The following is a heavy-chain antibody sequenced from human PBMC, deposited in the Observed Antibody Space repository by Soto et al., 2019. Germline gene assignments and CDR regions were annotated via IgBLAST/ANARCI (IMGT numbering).Heavy chain of an antibody. Sequence: EVQLVESGGGLVQPGGSLRLSCAASGFTFSSYSMNWVRQAPGKGLEWVSYISSSSSTIYYADSVKGRFTISRDNAKNSLYLQMNSLRDEDTAVYYCARDRRVTRIVVVIRGGDGMDVWGQGTTVTVSS. CDR1: GFTFSSYS. CDR2: ISSSSSTI. CDR3: ARDRRVTRIVVVIRGGDGMDV. V-gene: IGHV3-48*02. D-gene: IGHD3-22*01. J-gene: IGHJ6*02.